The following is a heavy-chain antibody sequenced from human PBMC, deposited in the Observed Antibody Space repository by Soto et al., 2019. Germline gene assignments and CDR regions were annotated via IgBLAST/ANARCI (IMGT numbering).Heavy chain of an antibody. CDR2: INAGSGDT. J-gene: IGHJ4*02. CDR1: GYTFTSYY. CDR3: VRDVSSSIDC. D-gene: IGHD2-2*01. Sequence: EASVKVSCKASGYTFTSYYMHWVRQAPGQRLEWMGIINAGSGDTKYAQKFQGRVTINRDTSTSTVYMEMSSLRSEDTTVYYCVRDVSSSIDCWGQGTPVTVSS. V-gene: IGHV1-46*01.